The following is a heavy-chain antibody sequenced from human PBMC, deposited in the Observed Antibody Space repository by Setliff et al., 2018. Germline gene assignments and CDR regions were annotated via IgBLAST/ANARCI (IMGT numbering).Heavy chain of an antibody. Sequence: SSETLSLTCRVSGGSISSGNYYWGLIRQPPGKGLEWIGGINHSGGINYNPSLKSRVTISLDQSMSQFSLKVTSVSAADTAIYYCARAVRGYYDFYYMDAWDKGATVTVSS. CDR3: ARAVRGYYDFYYMDA. CDR2: INHSGGI. V-gene: IGHV4-39*07. D-gene: IGHD4-17*01. J-gene: IGHJ6*03. CDR1: GGSISSGNYY.